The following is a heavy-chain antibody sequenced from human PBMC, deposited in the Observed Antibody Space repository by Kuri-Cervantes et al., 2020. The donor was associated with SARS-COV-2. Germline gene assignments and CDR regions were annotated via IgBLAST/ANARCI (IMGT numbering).Heavy chain of an antibody. D-gene: IGHD3/OR15-3a*01. CDR3: SGRVDFSSVDY. CDR2: IYSSGST. V-gene: IGHV4-4*07. CDR1: GASINDYY. Sequence: SETLSLTCTVSGASINDYYWTWIRQPAGQGLEWIGRIYSSGSTNYNPSLKSRVTMSLDTSKNQFSLRLSSVTAADTAVYYCSGRVDFSSVDYWGQGTLVTVSS. J-gene: IGHJ4*02.